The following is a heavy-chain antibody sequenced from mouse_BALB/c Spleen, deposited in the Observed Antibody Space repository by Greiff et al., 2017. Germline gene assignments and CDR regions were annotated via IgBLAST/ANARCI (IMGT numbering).Heavy chain of an antibody. J-gene: IGHJ3*01. CDR3: ASGDYRYDEFAY. CDR2: INSNGGST. V-gene: IGHV5-6-3*01. CDR1: GFTFSSYG. Sequence: EVKLMESGGGLVQPGGSLKLSCAASGFTFSSYGMSWVRQTPDKRLELVATINSNGGSTYYPDSVKGRFTISRDNAKNTLYLQMSSLKSEDTAMYYCASGDYRYDEFAYWGQGTLVTVSA. D-gene: IGHD2-14*01.